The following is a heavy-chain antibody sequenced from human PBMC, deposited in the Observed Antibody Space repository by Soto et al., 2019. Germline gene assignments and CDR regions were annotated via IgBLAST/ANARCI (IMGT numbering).Heavy chain of an antibody. CDR1: GGSISSGRNF. D-gene: IGHD3-3*01. V-gene: IGHV4-39*01. CDR3: ARHRRCTPGDWSGYSKTWFYP. J-gene: IGHJ5*01. Sequence: QMQLQESGPGLVKPSETLSLTCAVSGGSISSGRNFWGWIRQPPGKGLEWIGSIFSSGSSYYNPSLQSRVTISLDTSKNHFSLRVNSVTAADTAVYYCARHRRCTPGDWSGYSKTWFYPWGQGIRLTVSS. CDR2: IFSSGSS.